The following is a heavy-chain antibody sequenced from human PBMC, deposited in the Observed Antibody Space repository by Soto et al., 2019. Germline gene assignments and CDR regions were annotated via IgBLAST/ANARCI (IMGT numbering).Heavy chain of an antibody. Sequence: QVQLVESGGGVVQPGRSLRLSCAASGFTFSSYGMHWVRQAPGKGLEWVALIWYDGSNKNYADSVKGRFTISRDDSKNTRYLQMNSLRAEDMAVYYCARDAYLGSGSYAYWGQVTLVTVSS. CDR1: GFTFSSYG. CDR2: IWYDGSNK. V-gene: IGHV3-33*01. CDR3: ARDAYLGSGSYAY. D-gene: IGHD3-10*01. J-gene: IGHJ4*02.